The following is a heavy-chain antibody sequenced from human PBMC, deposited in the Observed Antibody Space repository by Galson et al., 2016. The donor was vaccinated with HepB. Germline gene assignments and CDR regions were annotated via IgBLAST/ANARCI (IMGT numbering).Heavy chain of an antibody. V-gene: IGHV3-23*01. J-gene: IGHJ5*02. CDR3: AKDQLIVIVPAAGNWFDP. Sequence: SLRLSCAASGFTFSDYAMNWVRQAPGKGLEWVSGISGSGHKTYYADSVKGRFTISRDNSKKTGYLQMNSLGAEDAALYYCAKDQLIVIVPAAGNWFDPWGQGTLVTVSP. CDR1: GFTFSDYA. CDR2: ISGSGHKT. D-gene: IGHD2-2*01.